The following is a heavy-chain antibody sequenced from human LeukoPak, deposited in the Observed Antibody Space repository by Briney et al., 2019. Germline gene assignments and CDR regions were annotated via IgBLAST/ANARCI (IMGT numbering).Heavy chain of an antibody. CDR3: AKDVCTGPRCLLYFDS. J-gene: IGHJ4*02. CDR2: ISGFNT. CDR1: GFAFSNYA. Sequence: QTGVSLRLSCTTSGFAFSNYAMNWVRQAPGKGPEWVSGISGFNTYYADSVKGRFTIFRDNSKNVLYLQMDRLRAEDTAVYPCAKDVCTGPRCLLYFDSWGQGTLVTVSS. V-gene: IGHV3-23*01. D-gene: IGHD2-8*02.